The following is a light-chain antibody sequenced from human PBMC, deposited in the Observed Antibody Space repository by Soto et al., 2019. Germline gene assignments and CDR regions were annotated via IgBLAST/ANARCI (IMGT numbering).Light chain of an antibody. V-gene: IGKV1-39*01. CDR1: QSISSY. J-gene: IGKJ4*01. CDR3: QQSYSTPDT. CDR2: AAS. Sequence: DIQMTQSPSSLSAPVGDRVTITCRASQSISSYLNWYQQKPGKAPKLLIYAASSLQSGVPSRFSGSGSGTDFTLTISSLQPEDFATYYCQQSYSTPDTFGGGTKVEIK.